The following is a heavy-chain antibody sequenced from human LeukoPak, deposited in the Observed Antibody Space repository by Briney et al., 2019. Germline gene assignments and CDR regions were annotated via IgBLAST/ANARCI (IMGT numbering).Heavy chain of an antibody. CDR3: ARDVVTVTKGFDI. CDR1: TDSFSSHY. CDR2: ISYIGST. Sequence: PSETLSLTCAVSTDSFSSHYWTWIRQPPGKGLEWIGYISYIGSTNYNPSLKSRVTISIDTSKNQSSLRLSSVTAADTAVYYCARDVVTVTKGFDIWGQGTMVSVSS. J-gene: IGHJ3*02. V-gene: IGHV4-59*11. D-gene: IGHD4-17*01.